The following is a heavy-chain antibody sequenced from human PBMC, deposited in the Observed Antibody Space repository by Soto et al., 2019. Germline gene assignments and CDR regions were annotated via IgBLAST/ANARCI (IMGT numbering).Heavy chain of an antibody. J-gene: IGHJ4*02. V-gene: IGHV3-33*01. CDR3: AGNYYDSSGYDPTFDY. Sequence: PGGSLRLSCAASGFTFSSYGMHWVRQAPGKGLEWVAVIWYDGSNKYYADSVKGRFTISRDNSKNTLYLQMNSLRAEDTAVYYCAGNYYDSSGYDPTFDYWGQGTLVTVSS. D-gene: IGHD3-22*01. CDR1: GFTFSSYG. CDR2: IWYDGSNK.